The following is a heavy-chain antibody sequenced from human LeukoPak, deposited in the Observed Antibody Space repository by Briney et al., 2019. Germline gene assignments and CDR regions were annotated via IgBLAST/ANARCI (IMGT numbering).Heavy chain of an antibody. CDR3: ARYHIVVVPAAISGFWFDP. CDR1: GYSISSGYY. J-gene: IGHJ5*02. D-gene: IGHD2-2*02. CDR2: IYHSGST. Sequence: PSETLSLTCTVSGYSISSGYYWGWIRQPPGKGLEWIGSIYHSGSTYYNPSLKSRVTISVDTSKNQFSLKLSSVTAADTAVYYCARYHIVVVPAAISGFWFDPWGQGTLVTVSS. V-gene: IGHV4-38-2*02.